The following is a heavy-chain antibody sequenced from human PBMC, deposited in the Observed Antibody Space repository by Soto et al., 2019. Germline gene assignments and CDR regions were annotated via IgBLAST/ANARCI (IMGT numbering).Heavy chain of an antibody. D-gene: IGHD1-1*01. CDR2: IDYSGST. CDR3: ARRDGYSFDY. CDR1: GGSISSYY. V-gene: IGHV4-59*08. Sequence: QVQLQESGPGLVKPSETLSLTCTVSGGSISSYYWSWIRQPPGKGLECIGYIDYSGSTNYNPSLKSRVTISVDTSKNQFSLKLSSVTAADTAVYYCARRDGYSFDYWGQGTLVTVSS. J-gene: IGHJ4*02.